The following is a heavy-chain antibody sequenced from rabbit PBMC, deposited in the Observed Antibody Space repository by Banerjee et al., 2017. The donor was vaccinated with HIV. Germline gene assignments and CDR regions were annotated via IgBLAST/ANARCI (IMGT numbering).Heavy chain of an antibody. Sequence: QSLEESGGDLVKPGASLTLTCTASGFDLSSYYYMCWVRQAPGKGLEWIGCIYAGSSGSTYYANWVNGRFTISKTSSTTVTLQMTSLTAADTATYFCARDLAGVIGWNFNLWGPGTLVTVS. CDR1: GFDLSSYYY. J-gene: IGHJ4*01. V-gene: IGHV1S40*01. CDR2: IYAGSSGST. CDR3: ARDLAGVIGWNFNL. D-gene: IGHD4-1*01.